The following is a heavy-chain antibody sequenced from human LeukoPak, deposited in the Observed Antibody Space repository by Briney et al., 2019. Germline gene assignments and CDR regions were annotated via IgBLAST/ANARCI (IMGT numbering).Heavy chain of an antibody. V-gene: IGHV3-74*01. J-gene: IGHJ4*02. CDR3: ARDLGIAAPDY. Sequence: PGGSLRLSCAASGFTFSSYWMHWVHQAPGKGLVWVSRINSDGSSTSYADSVEGRFTISRDNAKNTLYLQMNSLRAEDTAVYYCARDLGIAAPDYWGQGTLVTVSS. CDR2: INSDGSST. D-gene: IGHD6-13*01. CDR1: GFTFSSYW.